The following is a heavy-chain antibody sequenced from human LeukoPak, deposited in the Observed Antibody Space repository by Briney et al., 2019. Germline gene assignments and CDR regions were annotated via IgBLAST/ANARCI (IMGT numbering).Heavy chain of an antibody. CDR3: ARGVVVVPANYYYYGMDV. Sequence: SQTLSLTCTVSGGSISSGGYYWSWIRQHPGKGLEWIGYIYYSGSTYYNPSLKSRVSISVDTSENQFSLKLSSVTAADTAVYYCARGVVVVPANYYYYGMDVWGQGTTVTVSS. J-gene: IGHJ6*02. CDR1: GGSISSGGYY. CDR2: IYYSGST. V-gene: IGHV4-31*03. D-gene: IGHD2-2*01.